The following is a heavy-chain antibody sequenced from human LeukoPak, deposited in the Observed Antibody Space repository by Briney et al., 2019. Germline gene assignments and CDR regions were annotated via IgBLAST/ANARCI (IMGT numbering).Heavy chain of an antibody. V-gene: IGHV3-48*03. Sequence: QSGGSLRLSCAASGFTFSSYEMNWVRQAPGKGLEWVSYISSSGSTIYYADSVKGRFTISRDNAKNSLYLQMNSLRAEDTAVYYCAELGITVIGGVWGKGTTVTISS. CDR3: AELGITVIGGV. CDR2: ISSSGSTI. J-gene: IGHJ6*04. CDR1: GFTFSSYE. D-gene: IGHD3-10*02.